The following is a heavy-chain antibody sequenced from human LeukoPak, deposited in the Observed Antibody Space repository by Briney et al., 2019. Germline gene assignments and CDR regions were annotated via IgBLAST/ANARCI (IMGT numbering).Heavy chain of an antibody. CDR2: IWYDGSNK. J-gene: IGHJ4*02. Sequence: PGRSLRLSCAASGFTFSSYGMHWVRQAPGKGLEWVAVIWYDGSNKYYADSVKGRFTISRDNSKNTLYLQMNSLRAEDTAVYYCAKSGRIQLWLLDYWGQGTLVTVSS. CDR3: AKSGRIQLWLLDY. V-gene: IGHV3-33*06. CDR1: GFTFSSYG. D-gene: IGHD5-18*01.